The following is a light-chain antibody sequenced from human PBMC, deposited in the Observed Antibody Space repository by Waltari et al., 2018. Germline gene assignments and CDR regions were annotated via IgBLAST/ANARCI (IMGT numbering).Light chain of an antibody. V-gene: IGLV2-11*01. CDR3: CSYAGSYSWV. CDR1: SSDVGGYKY. Sequence: QSALTQPRSVSESPGQSVSIPCTGTSSDVGGYKYVSCYQQHPGKAPKLMIYDVSKRPSGVPDRFSGSKSGNTASLTISGLQAEDEADYYCCSYAGSYSWVFGGGTKVTVL. CDR2: DVS. J-gene: IGLJ3*02.